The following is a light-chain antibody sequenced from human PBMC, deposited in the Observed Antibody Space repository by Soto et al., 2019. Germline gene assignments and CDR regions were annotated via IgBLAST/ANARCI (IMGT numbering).Light chain of an antibody. V-gene: IGLV2-14*03. CDR2: EVT. J-gene: IGLJ1*01. Sequence: QSALAQPASVSGSPGQSITISCTGTSSDVGGHNYVAWYQQHPGKAPKVMIYEVTKRPSGVSNRFSGSKSGNTASLTISGLQAEDEADYYCSSYTFTSTLYVFGTGTKVTVL. CDR1: SSDVGGHNY. CDR3: SSYTFTSTLYV.